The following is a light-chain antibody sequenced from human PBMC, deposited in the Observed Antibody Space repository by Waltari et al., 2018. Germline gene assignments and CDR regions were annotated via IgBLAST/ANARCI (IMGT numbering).Light chain of an antibody. Sequence: DIQMTQSPSTLSASVGDRVTITCRASQSIGTLLAWFQQKPGNPPKLLIYKTFNLERGVPSRFSGSGSGTEFTLTITSLHPDDFATYYCQQYSSSSMFSFGQGTKLEIK. CDR1: QSIGTL. J-gene: IGKJ2*03. CDR2: KTF. CDR3: QQYSSSSMFS. V-gene: IGKV1-5*03.